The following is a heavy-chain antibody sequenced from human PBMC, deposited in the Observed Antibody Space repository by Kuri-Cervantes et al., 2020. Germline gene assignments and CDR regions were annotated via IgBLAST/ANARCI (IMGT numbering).Heavy chain of an antibody. D-gene: IGHD4-17*01. CDR2: INHSGST. CDR1: GGSFSGYY. Sequence: SETLSLTCAVYGGSFSGYYWRWIRQPPGKGLEWIGEINHSGSTNYNPSLKSRVTISVDTSKNQFSLKLSSVTAADTAVYYCARDRGDYGDYAVDYWGQGTLVTVSS. V-gene: IGHV4-34*01. CDR3: ARDRGDYGDYAVDY. J-gene: IGHJ4*02.